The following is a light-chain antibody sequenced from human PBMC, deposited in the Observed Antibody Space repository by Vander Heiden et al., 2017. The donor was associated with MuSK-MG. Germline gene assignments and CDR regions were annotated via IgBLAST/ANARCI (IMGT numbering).Light chain of an antibody. Sequence: DLTQPPSVSLSPGQTASSTCSGDQLDKKYVSWYQKKSGKSPTLVIYQDNVRPSEIPERFSGSNSGNTATLTISVTQAIDEGDYYCPTWDEIVVFGGGTNLTVL. CDR3: PTWDEIVV. CDR2: QDN. V-gene: IGLV3-1*01. J-gene: IGLJ2*01. CDR1: QLDKKY.